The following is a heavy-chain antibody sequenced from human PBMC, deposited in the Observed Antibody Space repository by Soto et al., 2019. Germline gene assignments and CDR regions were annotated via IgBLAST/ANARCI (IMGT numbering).Heavy chain of an antibody. CDR2: ISSSGSTI. J-gene: IGHJ3*02. Sequence: GGSLRLSCAASGFTFSDYYMSWIRQAPGKGLEWVSYISSSGSTIYYADSVKGRFTISRDNAKNSLYLQMNSLRAEDTAVYYCARVLTVTSPHDAFDIWGQGTMVTVSS. CDR3: ARVLTVTSPHDAFDI. D-gene: IGHD4-17*01. V-gene: IGHV3-11*01. CDR1: GFTFSDYY.